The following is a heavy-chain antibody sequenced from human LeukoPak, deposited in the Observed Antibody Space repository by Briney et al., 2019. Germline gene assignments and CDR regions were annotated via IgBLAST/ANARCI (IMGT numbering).Heavy chain of an antibody. J-gene: IGHJ4*02. D-gene: IGHD3-10*01. Sequence: QPGGSLRLSCAASGTTVSSNYMSWVRQAPGKGLEWVSVIYSGGSTYYADSVRGRFTISRDNSKNTLYLQMNSLRAEDTAVYYCARDEGYGSGSFDYWGQGTLVTVSS. V-gene: IGHV3-53*01. CDR2: IYSGGST. CDR1: GTTVSSNY. CDR3: ARDEGYGSGSFDY.